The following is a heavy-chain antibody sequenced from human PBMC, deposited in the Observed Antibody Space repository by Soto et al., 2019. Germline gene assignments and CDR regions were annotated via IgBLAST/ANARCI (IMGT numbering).Heavy chain of an antibody. V-gene: IGHV1-46*01. D-gene: IGHD6-13*01. CDR1: GYTFLNDY. Sequence: ASVKFSCKASGYTFLNDYIHWLRQAPGHCLEWMTINNPMAGRTKHAQECQGQFNLTSETSTSTVYMELSSLRFEDTALFYCARDLAAGDLWGQGTLVTVSS. CDR3: ARDLAAGDL. J-gene: IGHJ5*02. CDR2: NNPMAGRT.